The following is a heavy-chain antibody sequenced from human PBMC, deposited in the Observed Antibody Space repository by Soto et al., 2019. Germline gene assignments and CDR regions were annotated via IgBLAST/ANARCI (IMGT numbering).Heavy chain of an antibody. Sequence: AETLALTCTVSGGSISSTTYYWGWIRQPPGKGLEWIGSIYYSGSTYYNPSLKSRVTISVDTSKNQFSLKLSSVTAADTAVYYCARGVTTVTTFDYWGQGTLVTVSS. CDR3: ARGVTTVTTFDY. CDR2: IYYSGST. D-gene: IGHD4-17*01. CDR1: GGSISSTTYY. V-gene: IGHV4-39*07. J-gene: IGHJ4*02.